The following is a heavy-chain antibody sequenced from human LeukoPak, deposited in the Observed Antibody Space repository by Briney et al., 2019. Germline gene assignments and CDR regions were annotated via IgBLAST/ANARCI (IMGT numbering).Heavy chain of an antibody. D-gene: IGHD5-18*01. V-gene: IGHV3-21*01. CDR1: GFTFSSYS. CDR2: ISSSSSYI. CDR3: AGGIHYRTTFFDY. Sequence: PGGSLGLSCAASGFTFSSYSMNWVRQAPGKGLEWVSSISSSSSYIYYADSVKGRFTVSRDNAKNSLYLQMNSLRAEDTAVYYCAGGIHYRTTFFDYWGQGTLVAVSS. J-gene: IGHJ4*02.